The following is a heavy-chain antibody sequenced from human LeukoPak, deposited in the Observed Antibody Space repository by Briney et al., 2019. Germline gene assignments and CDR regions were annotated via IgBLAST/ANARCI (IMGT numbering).Heavy chain of an antibody. V-gene: IGHV4-34*01. CDR2: INHSGST. CDR3: AGGRVDY. J-gene: IGHJ4*02. Sequence: SETLSLTCAVYGGSFSGYYWSWIRQPPGKGLEWIGEINHSGSTNYNPSLKSRVTISVDTSKNQFSLKLSSVTAADTAVYYCAGGRVDYWGQGTLVTVSS. CDR1: GGSFSGYY.